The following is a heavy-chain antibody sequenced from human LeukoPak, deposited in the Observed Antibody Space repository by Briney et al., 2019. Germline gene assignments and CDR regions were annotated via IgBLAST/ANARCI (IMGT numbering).Heavy chain of an antibody. CDR3: AKDSLSGVWYQLPGYYFDY. Sequence: PGGSLRLSCATSGFTFSDYYMSWIRQAPGKGLEWVSYISVSGTTMYYADSVKGRFTLSRDNAKNSLYLQMNSLRAEDTAVYYCAKDSLSGVWYQLPGYYFDYWGQGTLVTVSS. V-gene: IGHV3-11*01. D-gene: IGHD2-2*01. J-gene: IGHJ4*02. CDR1: GFTFSDYY. CDR2: ISVSGTTM.